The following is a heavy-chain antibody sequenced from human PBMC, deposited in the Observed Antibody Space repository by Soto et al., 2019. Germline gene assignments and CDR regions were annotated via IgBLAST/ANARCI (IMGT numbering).Heavy chain of an antibody. V-gene: IGHV1-18*01. D-gene: IGHD3-10*01. CDR2: IIPYIGNT. CDR3: ARGVGSGTYYNQYNWFDP. Sequence: GAPVKVSCEASGGTFSSYSISWVRHAPGKRLEWMGWIIPYIGNTNHAQKFQGRVTITTDTSTSTAYMELRSLRSDDTAVYYCARGVGSGTYYNQYNWFDPWGQGTLVTVSS. J-gene: IGHJ5*02. CDR1: GGTFSSYS.